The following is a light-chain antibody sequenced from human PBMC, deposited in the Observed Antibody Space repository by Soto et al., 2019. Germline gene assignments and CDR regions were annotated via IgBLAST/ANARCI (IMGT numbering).Light chain of an antibody. CDR3: SSYTSSSTLV. CDR1: SSDVGGYNY. Sequence: QSALTQPASVSGSPGQSITISCTGSSSDVGGYNYVSWYQQHPAKAPKLMIYDVTHRPSGVSNRFSGSKSGNTASLTISGLQAEDEADYYCSSYTSSSTLVFGGGTKVTVL. V-gene: IGLV2-14*01. CDR2: DVT. J-gene: IGLJ2*01.